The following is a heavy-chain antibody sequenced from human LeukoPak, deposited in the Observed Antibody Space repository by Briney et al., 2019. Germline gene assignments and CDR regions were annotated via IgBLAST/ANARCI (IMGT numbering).Heavy chain of an antibody. Sequence: TXTXXGGSXXSYYWSWIRQPAGKGLEWIGRIYTSGSTNYNPSLKSRVTMSVDTSKNQFSLKLSSVTAADTAVYYCARINSSSWYPYYYYMDVWGKGTTVTVSS. CDR1: GGSXXSYY. CDR2: IYTSGST. J-gene: IGHJ6*03. V-gene: IGHV4-4*07. CDR3: ARINSSSWYPYYYYMDV. D-gene: IGHD6-13*01.